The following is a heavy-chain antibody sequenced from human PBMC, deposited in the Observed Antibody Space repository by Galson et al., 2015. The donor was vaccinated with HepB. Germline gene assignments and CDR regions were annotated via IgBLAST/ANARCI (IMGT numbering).Heavy chain of an antibody. J-gene: IGHJ4*02. CDR2: ISAYNGNT. CDR3: ARARFSGIAVAAPIGY. V-gene: IGHV1-18*04. Sequence: SVKVSCKASGYTFTSYGISWVRQAPGQGLEWMGWISAYNGNTNYAQKLQGRVTMTTDTSTSTAYMELRSLRSDDTAVYYCARARFSGIAVAAPIGYWGQGTLVTVSS. D-gene: IGHD6-19*01. CDR1: GYTFTSYG.